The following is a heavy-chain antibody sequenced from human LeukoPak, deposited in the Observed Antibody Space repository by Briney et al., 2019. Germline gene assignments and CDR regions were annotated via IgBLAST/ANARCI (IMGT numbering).Heavy chain of an antibody. CDR2: ISAYNGNT. D-gene: IGHD6-13*01. CDR3: ARVGPTYSSLRPNWFDP. V-gene: IGHV1-18*04. Sequence: ASVKVSCKASGYTFTSYGISWVRQAPGQGLEWMGWISAYNGNTNYAQKLQGRVTMTTDTSTSTAYMELRSLRSDDTAVYYRARVGPTYSSLRPNWFDPWGQGTLVTVSS. CDR1: GYTFTSYG. J-gene: IGHJ5*02.